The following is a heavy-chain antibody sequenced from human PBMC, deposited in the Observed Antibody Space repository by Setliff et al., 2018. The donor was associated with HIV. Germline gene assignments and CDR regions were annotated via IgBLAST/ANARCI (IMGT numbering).Heavy chain of an antibody. Sequence: SETLSLTCTVSGGSISSGSYYWGWIRQPPGKGLEWIGSIYYSGSTYYNPFLQSRVTIPVDTSKNLFSLKLSSVTAADTAVYYCVRGVQSPPHYSYYYMDVWGEGTMVTVSS. CDR3: VRGVQSPPHYSYYYMDV. J-gene: IGHJ6*03. CDR2: IYYSGST. D-gene: IGHD3-3*01. V-gene: IGHV4-39*01. CDR1: GGSISSGSYY.